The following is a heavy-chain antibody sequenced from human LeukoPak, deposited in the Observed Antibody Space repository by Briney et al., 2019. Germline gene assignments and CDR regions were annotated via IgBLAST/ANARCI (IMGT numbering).Heavy chain of an antibody. Sequence: ASVKVSCKASGYTFTSYGISWVRQAPGPGLEWMGWISAYNGNTNYAQKFQGRVTITADKSTSTAYMELSSLRSEDTAVYYCARGPDFYCSGSCYYYYMDVWSKGTTVTVSS. J-gene: IGHJ6*03. CDR2: ISAYNGNT. V-gene: IGHV1-18*01. CDR1: GYTFTSYG. CDR3: ARGPDFYCSGSCYYYYMDV. D-gene: IGHD3-10*01.